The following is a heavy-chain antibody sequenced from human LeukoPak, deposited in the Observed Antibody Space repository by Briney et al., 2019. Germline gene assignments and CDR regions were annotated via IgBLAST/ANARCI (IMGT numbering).Heavy chain of an antibody. CDR1: GFTFSSYS. V-gene: IGHV4-34*01. J-gene: IGHJ4*02. CDR2: INHSGST. D-gene: IGHD6-13*01. Sequence: PGGSLGLSCAASGFTFSSYSMNWVRQAPGKGLEWIGEINHSGSTNYNPSLKSRVTISVDTSKNQFSLKLSSVTAADTAVYYCARWRRVYSRYYYFDYWGQGTLVTVSS. CDR3: ARWRRVYSRYYYFDY.